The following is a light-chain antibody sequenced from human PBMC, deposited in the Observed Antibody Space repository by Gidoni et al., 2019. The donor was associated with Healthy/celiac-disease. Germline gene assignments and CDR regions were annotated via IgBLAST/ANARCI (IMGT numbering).Light chain of an antibody. J-gene: IGKJ1*01. CDR2: GAS. V-gene: IGKV3-15*01. CDR1: QSVSSN. CDR3: QQYNNGPRT. Sequence: EIVMTQSPATLSVSPGERATLSCRASQSVSSNLAWYQQKPGQAPRLLIYGASTRATGTPARFSGSGSGTEFTLTISSLQSKDFAVYYCQQYNNGPRTFGQGTKVEIK.